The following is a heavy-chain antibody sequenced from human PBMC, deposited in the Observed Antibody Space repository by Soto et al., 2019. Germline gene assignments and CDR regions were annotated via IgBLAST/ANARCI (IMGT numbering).Heavy chain of an antibody. V-gene: IGHV4-31*03. CDR3: VRALRHTAMVYPWFDP. J-gene: IGHJ5*02. CDR1: GASVSTGAYY. CDR2: VYESGYT. Sequence: SETLSLTCTVAGASVSTGAYYWGWVRQRLGRGLEWIGYVYESGYTYYNMSLKSRLTISLDRSNNQFSLGLTSVTASDSAVYYCVRALRHTAMVYPWFDPWGQGTLVTVSS. D-gene: IGHD5-18*01.